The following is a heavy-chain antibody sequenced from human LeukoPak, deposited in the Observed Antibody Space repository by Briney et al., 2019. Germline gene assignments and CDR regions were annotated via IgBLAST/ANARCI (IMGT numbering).Heavy chain of an antibody. V-gene: IGHV3-23*01. J-gene: IGHJ4*02. CDR2: ISGSGGST. CDR3: AKDPGIAAPFDY. D-gene: IGHD6-13*01. CDR1: GFTFSMSA. Sequence: GGSLRLSCVASGFTFSMSAMNWVRQAPGKGLEWVSAISGSGGSTYYADSVKGRFTISRDNSKNTLYLQMNSLRAEDTAVYYCAKDPGIAAPFDYWGQGTLVTVSS.